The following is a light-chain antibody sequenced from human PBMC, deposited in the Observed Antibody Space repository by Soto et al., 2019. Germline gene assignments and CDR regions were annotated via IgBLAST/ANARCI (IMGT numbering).Light chain of an antibody. J-gene: IGKJ1*01. V-gene: IGKV3-11*01. Sequence: EIVLTQSPATLSLSPGERATLSCRASQSINNYLAWYQQKPGQAPRLLIYDASNRATGIPARFSGSGSGTDFTLTISSPEPEDFAVYYCQQRTNWPWTFGRGTKVEIK. CDR2: DAS. CDR3: QQRTNWPWT. CDR1: QSINNY.